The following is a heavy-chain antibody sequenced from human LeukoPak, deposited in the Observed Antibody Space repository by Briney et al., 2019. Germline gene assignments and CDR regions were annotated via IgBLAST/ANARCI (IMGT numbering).Heavy chain of an antibody. CDR2: MNPNSGNT. CDR1: GYTFTSYD. V-gene: IGHV1-8*01. Sequence: GASVKVSCKASGYTFTSYDINWVRQATGQGLEWMGWMNPNSGNTGYAQKFQGRVTMTRNTSISTAYMELSSLRSEDTAVYYCARASSGFWSGYAVRYYYYMDVWGKGTTVTVSS. CDR3: ARASSGFWSGYAVRYYYYMDV. D-gene: IGHD3-3*01. J-gene: IGHJ6*03.